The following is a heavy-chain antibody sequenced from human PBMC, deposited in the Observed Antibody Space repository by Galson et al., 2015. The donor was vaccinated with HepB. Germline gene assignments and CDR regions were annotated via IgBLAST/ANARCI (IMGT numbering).Heavy chain of an antibody. J-gene: IGHJ6*02. CDR3: ARDGLTNTYYDFWSGQYYYYGMDV. Sequence: SVKVSCKASGYTFTSYGISWVRQAPGRGLEWMGWISAYNGNTNYAQKLQGRVTMTTDTSTSTAYMELRSLRSDDTAVYYCARDGLTNTYYDFWSGQYYYYGMDVWGQGTTVTVSS. V-gene: IGHV1-18*04. CDR1: GYTFTSYG. CDR2: ISAYNGNT. D-gene: IGHD3-3*01.